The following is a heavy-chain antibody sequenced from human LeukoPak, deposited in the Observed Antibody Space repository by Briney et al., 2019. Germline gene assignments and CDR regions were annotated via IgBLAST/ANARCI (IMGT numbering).Heavy chain of an antibody. CDR2: IYSSSIT. CDR1: GFTFSSYS. CDR3: ARGRGAANDAFDI. V-gene: IGHV3-53*04. Sequence: GGSLRLSCAASGFTFSSYSMNWVRQAPGKGLEWVSVIYSSSITSYADSVKGRFTISRHNSKNTLYLQMNSLRADDTAVYYCARGRGAANDAFDIRGQGTMVTVSS. J-gene: IGHJ3*02. D-gene: IGHD3-10*01.